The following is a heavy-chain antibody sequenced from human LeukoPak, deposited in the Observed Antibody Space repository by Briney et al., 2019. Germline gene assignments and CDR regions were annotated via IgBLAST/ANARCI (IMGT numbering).Heavy chain of an antibody. V-gene: IGHV4-39*01. CDR3: ARTRNTFDY. CDR2: IYYSGSP. Sequence: SGTLSLTCTVSGGSISSSSYYWGWIRQPPGKGLEWIGSIYYSGSPYYHPSRESRVTIYVDTSKNQFSLKLSSVTAADTAVYYCARTRNTFDYWGQGTLVTVSS. D-gene: IGHD1-14*01. J-gene: IGHJ4*02. CDR1: GGSISSSSYY.